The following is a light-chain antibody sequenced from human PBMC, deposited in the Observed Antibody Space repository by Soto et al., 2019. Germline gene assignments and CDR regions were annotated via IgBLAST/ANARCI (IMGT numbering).Light chain of an antibody. V-gene: IGKV3-15*01. CDR1: QSVSSN. J-gene: IGKJ1*01. CDR3: QQYNNWWT. CDR2: GAS. Sequence: EIVMTQSPATLSVSPGERATLSCRASQSVSSNLAWYQQKPGQAPGLLIYGASTRATGIPARFSGSGSGTEFTLTIGSLQSEDFAVYYCQQYNNWWTFGQGTKVEIK.